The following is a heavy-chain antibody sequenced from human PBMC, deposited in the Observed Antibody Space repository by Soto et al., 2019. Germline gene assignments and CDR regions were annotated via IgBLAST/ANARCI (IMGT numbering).Heavy chain of an antibody. J-gene: IGHJ4*02. CDR2: INESGST. V-gene: IGHV4-34*01. CDR1: GQSFSGHS. CDR3: ARGSGFVALPGELEDVNYDY. Sequence: QVQLQQWGAGLVKPSETLSLSCAVYGQSFSGHSWAWIRQPPGKGLEWIGEINESGSTYYNPSLKGRVTISTDTSKNQFSLKLSSVSAADTAAYFCARGSGFVALPGELEDVNYDYWGQGTLVNVSS. D-gene: IGHD1-1*01.